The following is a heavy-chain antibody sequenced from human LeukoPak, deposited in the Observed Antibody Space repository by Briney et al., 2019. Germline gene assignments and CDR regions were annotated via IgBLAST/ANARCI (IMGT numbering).Heavy chain of an antibody. J-gene: IGHJ3*02. D-gene: IGHD2-2*02. CDR3: ATDPDCSSTSCYNAFDI. CDR1: GFTVSSNY. V-gene: IGHV3-66*01. CDR2: IYSGDNT. Sequence: GGSLRLSCAASGFTVSSNYMSWVRQAAGKGLEWVSVIYSGDNTYYADSVKGRFTISRDNSKNTLYLQMNSLRAEDTAVYYCATDPDCSSTSCYNAFDIWGQGTMVTVSS.